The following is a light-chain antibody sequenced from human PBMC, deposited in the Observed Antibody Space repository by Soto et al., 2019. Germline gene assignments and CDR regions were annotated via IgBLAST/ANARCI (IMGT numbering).Light chain of an antibody. V-gene: IGKV3-15*01. Sequence: EIVMTQSPATLSVSPGERATLSCRASQSVSSNLAWYQQKPGQAPRLLIYGASTRATGIPARFSGSWSGTEFTLTISSLQSEDFAVYYCQQYNNWRTFGQGTKLEIK. J-gene: IGKJ2*01. CDR2: GAS. CDR3: QQYNNWRT. CDR1: QSVSSN.